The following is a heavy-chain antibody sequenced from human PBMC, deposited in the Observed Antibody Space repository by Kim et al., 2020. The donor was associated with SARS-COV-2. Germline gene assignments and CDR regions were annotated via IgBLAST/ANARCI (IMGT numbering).Heavy chain of an antibody. J-gene: IGHJ5*02. CDR2: IYYSGTT. Sequence: IYYSGTTNSNPSLKRRVTISVDMSKIPFSLKLSSVTAADTAVYYCAGGFDPWGQGTLVTVSS. V-gene: IGHV4-59*09. CDR3: AGGFDP.